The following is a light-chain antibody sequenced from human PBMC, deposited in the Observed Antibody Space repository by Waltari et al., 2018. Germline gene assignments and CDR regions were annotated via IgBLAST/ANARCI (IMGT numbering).Light chain of an antibody. J-gene: IGKJ2*02. CDR2: DTS. Sequence: ETVLTQSPATLSLSPGERATLSCRASQSVYNYLVWYQQKPGQAPRLLIYDTSNRATGIPARFSGSGSGTDFTLTISSLEPEDFAVYYCQQRSAWPGTFGQGTKLDIK. CDR3: QQRSAWPGT. V-gene: IGKV3-11*01. CDR1: QSVYNY.